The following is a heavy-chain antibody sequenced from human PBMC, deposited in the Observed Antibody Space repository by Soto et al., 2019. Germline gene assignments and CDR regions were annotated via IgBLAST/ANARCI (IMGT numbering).Heavy chain of an antibody. CDR1: GFTFDDYT. Sequence: EVKLVESGGAVAQPGESLRLSCAASGFTFDDYTMHWVRQPPGKGLEWVALISWDGADAYYADSVEGRFTISRDNTKNSLYLQMSSLKTDDTAFYYCAKGRAYYFDSWGQGSLVTVSS. V-gene: IGHV3-43*01. J-gene: IGHJ4*02. CDR2: ISWDGADA. CDR3: AKGRAYYFDS. D-gene: IGHD3-10*01.